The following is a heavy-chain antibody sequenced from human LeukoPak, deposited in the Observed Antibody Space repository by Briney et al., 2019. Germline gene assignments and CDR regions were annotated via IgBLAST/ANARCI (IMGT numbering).Heavy chain of an antibody. Sequence: SETLSLTCTVSGGSISNYFWSWVRQPPGKGLEWVGYIYYSGSINYNPSLKSRVTISVDTSKSQFSLKLNSVTAADTAVYYCARVGGGNYYYYGMDVWAKGPRSPSP. CDR2: IYYSGSI. CDR3: ARVGGGNYYYYGMDV. CDR1: GGSISNYF. J-gene: IGHJ6*02. D-gene: IGHD2-15*01. V-gene: IGHV4-59*01.